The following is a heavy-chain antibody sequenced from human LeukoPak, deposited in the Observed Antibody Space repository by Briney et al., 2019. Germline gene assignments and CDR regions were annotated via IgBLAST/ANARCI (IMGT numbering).Heavy chain of an antibody. CDR1: GFTFSSYE. J-gene: IGHJ4*02. CDR3: ARGNYYGSGSYYNVFDY. CDR2: ISNSGSTI. V-gene: IGHV3-48*03. Sequence: PGGSLRLSCAAPGFTFSSYEMNWVRQAPGKGLEWVSYISNSGSTIYYADSVKGRFTISRDNAKNSLYLQMNSLRAEDTAVYYCARGNYYGSGSYYNVFDYWGQGTLVTVSS. D-gene: IGHD3-10*01.